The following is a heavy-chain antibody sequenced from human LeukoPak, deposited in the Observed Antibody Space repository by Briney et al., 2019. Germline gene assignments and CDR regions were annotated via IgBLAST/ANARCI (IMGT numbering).Heavy chain of an antibody. J-gene: IGHJ4*02. CDR1: GFTFTHYY. D-gene: IGHD3-10*01. CDR2: IDGETGNT. V-gene: IGHV1-46*01. CDR3: ARDPGGNYFGPGTYFAY. Sequence: ASVKVSCKASGFTFTHYYIHWVRQARGQGLEWMGRIDGETGNTRYAQNFQGRVTMTRDTSTSTVYMELSSLRFEDTADYYCARDPGGNYFGPGTYFAYWGQGTLVTVSS.